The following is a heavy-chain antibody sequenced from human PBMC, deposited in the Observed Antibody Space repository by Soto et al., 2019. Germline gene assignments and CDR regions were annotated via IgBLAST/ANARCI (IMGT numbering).Heavy chain of an antibody. CDR1: GYTFPSYG. J-gene: IGHJ4*02. V-gene: IGHV1-18*01. Sequence: SVKGSCKASGYTFPSYGISWLRQAHGQGLEWMGWISAYNGNTNYAQKLQGRVTMTTDTSTSTAYMELRSLRSDDTAVYYCARHYDFWSGYYPMDYWGQGTLVTVSS. CDR2: ISAYNGNT. D-gene: IGHD3-3*01. CDR3: ARHYDFWSGYYPMDY.